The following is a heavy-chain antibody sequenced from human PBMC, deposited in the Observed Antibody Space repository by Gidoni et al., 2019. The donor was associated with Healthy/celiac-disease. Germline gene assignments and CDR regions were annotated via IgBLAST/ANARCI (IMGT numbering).Heavy chain of an antibody. CDR3: ARPGSVAGPWGLQH. CDR2: INHSGST. J-gene: IGHJ1*01. V-gene: IGHV4-34*01. D-gene: IGHD6-19*01. Sequence: QVQLQQWGAGLLKPSETLSLTCAVYGGSFSGYYWSWIRQPPGKGLEWIGEINHSGSTNYNPSLKSRVTISVDTSKNQFSLKLSSVTAADTAVYYCARPGSVAGPWGLQHWGQGTLVTVSS. CDR1: GGSFSGYY.